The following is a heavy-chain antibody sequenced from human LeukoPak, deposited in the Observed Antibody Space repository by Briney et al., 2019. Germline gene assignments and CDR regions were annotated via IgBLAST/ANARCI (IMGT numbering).Heavy chain of an antibody. CDR3: ARDAGFYDILTGYYELNWFDP. J-gene: IGHJ5*02. CDR1: GGTFSNHA. CDR2: IIPVFGTT. Sequence: SVKVSCKASGGTFSNHAISWVRQAPGQGLEWMGRIIPVFGTTNYAQKFQGRVTITTDESTSTAYMDLSSLRSEDTAVYYCARDAGFYDILTGYYELNWFDPWGQGTLVTVSS. V-gene: IGHV1-69*05. D-gene: IGHD3-9*01.